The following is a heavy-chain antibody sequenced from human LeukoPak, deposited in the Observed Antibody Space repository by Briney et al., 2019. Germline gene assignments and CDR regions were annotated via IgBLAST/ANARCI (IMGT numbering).Heavy chain of an antibody. CDR3: AKDKVVAGFDY. CDR1: GFAFSTYW. D-gene: IGHD6-19*01. CDR2: ISPDGRDT. V-gene: IGHV3-74*01. J-gene: IGHJ4*02. Sequence: GGSLRLSCAASGFAFSTYWMHWVRQAPGKGPVWVSRISPDGRDTIYADSVKGRFTMSRDNDKNTLYLQMNSLRAEDTAVYYCAKDKVVAGFDYWGQGTLVTVSS.